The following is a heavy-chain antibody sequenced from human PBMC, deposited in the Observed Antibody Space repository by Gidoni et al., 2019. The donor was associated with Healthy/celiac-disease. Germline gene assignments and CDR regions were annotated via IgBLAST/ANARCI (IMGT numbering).Heavy chain of an antibody. D-gene: IGHD6-13*01. CDR1: GFTFSSYA. Sequence: EVQLLESGGGLVQPGGSLRLSCAASGFTFSSYAMSWVRQAPGKGLAWVSAISGSGGSTYSADSVKGRFTISRDNSKTTLYLQMNSLRAEDTAVYYCARSISIAAAARLDYWGQGTLVTVSS. J-gene: IGHJ4*02. V-gene: IGHV3-23*01. CDR3: ARSISIAAAARLDY. CDR2: ISGSGGST.